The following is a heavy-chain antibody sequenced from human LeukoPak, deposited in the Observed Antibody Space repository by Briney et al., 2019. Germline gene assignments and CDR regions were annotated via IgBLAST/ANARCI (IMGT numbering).Heavy chain of an antibody. CDR1: GGSISSYY. CDR3: ARQGNMVRGVNDAFDI. J-gene: IGHJ3*02. V-gene: IGHV4-59*08. D-gene: IGHD3-10*01. CDR2: IYYSGST. Sequence: SETLSLTCTVSGGSISSYYWSWIRQPPGKGLEWIGYIYYSGSTNYNPSLKSRVTISVDTSKNQFSLKLSSATAADTAVYYCARQGNMVRGVNDAFDIWGQGTMVTVSS.